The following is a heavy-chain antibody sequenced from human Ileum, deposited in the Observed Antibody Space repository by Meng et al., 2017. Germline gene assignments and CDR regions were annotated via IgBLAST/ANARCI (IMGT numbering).Heavy chain of an antibody. J-gene: IGHJ1*01. V-gene: IGHV4-59*08. D-gene: IGHD1-26*01. Sequence: QVQPQESGSGLVKPSETLSFTCRVSYDSISSFSWSWIRQPPKKGMGWLGYISHSGLTDYNPSLKSRVTISVDPSKNQVSLKLNSVTAADTAVYHCARHLGRRSPFQHWGQGTLVTVSS. CDR1: YDSISSFS. CDR3: ARHLGRRSPFQH. CDR2: ISHSGLT.